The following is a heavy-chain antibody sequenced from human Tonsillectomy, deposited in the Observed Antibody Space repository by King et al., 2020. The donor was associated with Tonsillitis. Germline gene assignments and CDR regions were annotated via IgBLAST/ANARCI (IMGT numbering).Heavy chain of an antibody. CDR2: ISGSGGST. CDR1: GFTFSTYA. J-gene: IGHJ2*01. Sequence: VQLVESGGGLVQPGGSLRLSCAASGFTFSTYAMSWVRQAPGKGLEWVSGISGSGGSTFYADSVKGRFTISRDNSKNTLYLEMSGLRAEDTAVYYCAKEPRWYFDLWGRGTLVTVSS. V-gene: IGHV3-23*04. CDR3: AKEPRWYFDL.